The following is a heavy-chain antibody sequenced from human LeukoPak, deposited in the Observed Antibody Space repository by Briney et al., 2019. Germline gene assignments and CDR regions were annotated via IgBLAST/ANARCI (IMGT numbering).Heavy chain of an antibody. Sequence: GGSLRLSCAASGFTFSSYSMNWVRQAPGKGLEWVANIKQDGSEKYYVDSVKGRFTIPRDNAKNSLYLQMNSLRAEDTAVYYCARKIAAAGKGSSPFDYWGQGTLVTVSS. D-gene: IGHD6-13*01. CDR3: ARKIAAAGKGSSPFDY. V-gene: IGHV3-7*01. CDR2: IKQDGSEK. J-gene: IGHJ4*02. CDR1: GFTFSSYS.